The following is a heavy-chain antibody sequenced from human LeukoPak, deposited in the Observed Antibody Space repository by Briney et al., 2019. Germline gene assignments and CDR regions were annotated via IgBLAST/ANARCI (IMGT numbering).Heavy chain of an antibody. V-gene: IGHV4-39*07. CDR2: IYYSGST. CDR1: GGSISSSSYY. CDR3: ARARYSGSYASNWFDP. D-gene: IGHD1-26*01. J-gene: IGHJ5*02. Sequence: SETLSLTCTVSGGSISSSSYYWGWIRQPPGKGLEWIGSIYYSGSTYYNPSLKSRVTISVDTSKNQFSLKLSSVTAADTAVYYCARARYSGSYASNWFDPWGQGTLVTVSS.